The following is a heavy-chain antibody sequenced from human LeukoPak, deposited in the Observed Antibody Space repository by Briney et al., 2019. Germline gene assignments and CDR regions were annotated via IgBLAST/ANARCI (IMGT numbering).Heavy chain of an antibody. V-gene: IGHV4-34*01. CDR1: GDSFRCYF. CDR3: ARIGNPSIHYYYMDV. Sequence: SETLSLTCSISGDSFRCYFWSWIRRPPGKGLEWIGDINRVGSTHYSPSLKSRLTISIDTSRDQFSLNLSSVTAADTAVYYSARIGNPSIHYYYMDVWGQGTTVTVSS. J-gene: IGHJ6*03. CDR2: INRVGST. D-gene: IGHD2-21*01.